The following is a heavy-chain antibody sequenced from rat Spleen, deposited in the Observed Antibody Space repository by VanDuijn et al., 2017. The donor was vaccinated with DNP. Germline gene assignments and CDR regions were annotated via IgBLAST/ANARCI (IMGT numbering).Heavy chain of an antibody. Sequence: EVQLVESGGGLVQPGRSLKLSCAASGFTFSNYGMAWVRQAPTKGLEWVATISYDGSSTNYRDSVKGRFTISRDNAKSTLYLQMDSLRSEDTATYYCTTGQLLDYWGQGVMVTVSS. CDR3: TTGQLLDY. J-gene: IGHJ2*01. D-gene: IGHD1-10*01. V-gene: IGHV5-29*01. CDR1: GFTFSNYG. CDR2: ISYDGSST.